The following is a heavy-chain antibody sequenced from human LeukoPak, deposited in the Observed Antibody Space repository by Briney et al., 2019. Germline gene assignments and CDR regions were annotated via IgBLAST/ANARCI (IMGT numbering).Heavy chain of an antibody. D-gene: IGHD3-10*01. V-gene: IGHV4-34*01. CDR3: ARALRGYFDY. CDR1: GGSFSGYY. CDR2: INHSGST. Sequence: SETLSLTCAVYGGSFSGYYWSWIRQPPGKGLEWIGEINHSGSTNYNPSLKSRVTISVDTSKSQFSLKLSSVTAADTAVYYCARALRGYFDYWGQGTLVTVSS. J-gene: IGHJ4*02.